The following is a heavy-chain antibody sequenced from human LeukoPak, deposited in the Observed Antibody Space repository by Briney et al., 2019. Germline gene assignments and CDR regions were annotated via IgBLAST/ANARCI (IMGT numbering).Heavy chain of an antibody. CDR3: ARAYSPLDYFDY. CDR1: GGSVTSDSHY. J-gene: IGHJ4*02. CDR2: IYSIGSA. Sequence: PSETLSLTCSVFGGSVTSDSHYWSWIRQPAGKGLEWIGRIYSIGSANYDPSLKSRVTIPVDTSKNQFSLKLNSVTAADTAVYYCARAYSPLDYFDYWGQGTLVTVSS. D-gene: IGHD5-12*01. V-gene: IGHV4-61*02.